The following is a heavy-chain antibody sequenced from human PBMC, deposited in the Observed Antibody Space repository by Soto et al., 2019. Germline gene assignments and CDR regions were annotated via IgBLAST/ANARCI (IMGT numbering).Heavy chain of an antibody. Sequence: GGSLRLSCAGSGFIVSSYYMSWVRQSPGKGLEWISVIYSGGSTYYADSVKGRFTISRDNSENTLYLQLNSLRAEDTAVYYCAKSGGNGWFADAFDVWGQGTMVTVSS. CDR3: AKSGGNGWFADAFDV. CDR2: IYSGGST. CDR1: GFIVSSYY. V-gene: IGHV3-53*01. J-gene: IGHJ3*01. D-gene: IGHD6-19*01.